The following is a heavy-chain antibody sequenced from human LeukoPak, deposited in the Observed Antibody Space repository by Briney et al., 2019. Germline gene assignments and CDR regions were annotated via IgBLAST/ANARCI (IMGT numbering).Heavy chain of an antibody. CDR2: ISYDGSNK. CDR3: ARALRENDAFDI. D-gene: IGHD5-24*01. V-gene: IGHV3-30*03. Sequence: GGSLRLSCAASGFTFSSYVKHWVRQAPGKGLEWVAVISYDGSNKYYADSVKGRFTISRDNSKNTLYLQMNSLRAEDTAVYYCARALRENDAFDIWGQGTMVTVSS. J-gene: IGHJ3*02. CDR1: GFTFSSYV.